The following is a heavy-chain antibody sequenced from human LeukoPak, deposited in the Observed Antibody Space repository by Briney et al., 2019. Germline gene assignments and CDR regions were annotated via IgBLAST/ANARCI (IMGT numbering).Heavy chain of an antibody. Sequence: ASVKVSCKASGGTFSSYAISWVRQAPGQGLEWMGGIIPIFGTANYAQKFQGRVTITTDESTSTAYMELSSLRSEVTAVYYCVSVVAGTIDYWGQGTLVTVSS. J-gene: IGHJ4*02. V-gene: IGHV1-69*05. CDR1: GGTFSSYA. D-gene: IGHD6-19*01. CDR3: VSVVAGTIDY. CDR2: IIPIFGTA.